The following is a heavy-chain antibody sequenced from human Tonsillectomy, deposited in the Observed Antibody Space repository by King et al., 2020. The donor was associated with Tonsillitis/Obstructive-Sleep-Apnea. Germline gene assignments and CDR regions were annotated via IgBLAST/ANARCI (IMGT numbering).Heavy chain of an antibody. CDR1: GFTFSNYA. CDR2: ISYHGNNE. CDR3: ARGEKQKLVQGFYSYYGLDV. D-gene: IGHD6-13*01. Sequence: VQLVESGGGVVQPGRSLRLSCAASGFTFSNYAIHWVRQVPGKGLEWVAVISYHGNNEYYADSVKGRFTISGDNSKNRLFLQMNSLRTDDTAVYYCARGEKQKLVQGFYSYYGLDVWGQGTTVTVSS. V-gene: IGHV3-30*04. J-gene: IGHJ6*02.